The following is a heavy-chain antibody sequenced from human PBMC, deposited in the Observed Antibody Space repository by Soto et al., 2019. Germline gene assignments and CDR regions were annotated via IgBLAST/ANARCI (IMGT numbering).Heavy chain of an antibody. V-gene: IGHV4-59*12. Sequence: SETLSLTCTVSGGSLSRYYWSWIRPPPGKGLEWIGYIYYSGSTNYNPSLKSRITINPDTYRNQFSLQLNSVTPEDTAVYYCAREDSAATNDAFDMWGPGTMVTVSS. J-gene: IGHJ3*02. CDR1: GGSLSRYY. CDR3: AREDSAATNDAFDM. CDR2: IYYSGST. D-gene: IGHD3-10*01.